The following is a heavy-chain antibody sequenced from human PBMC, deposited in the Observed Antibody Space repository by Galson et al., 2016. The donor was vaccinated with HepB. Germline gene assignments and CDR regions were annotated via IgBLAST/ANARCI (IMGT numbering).Heavy chain of an antibody. D-gene: IGHD5-24*01. J-gene: IGHJ4*02. CDR2: ISWNSGTI. Sequence: SLRLSCAASGFTFDAYAMHWVRQAPGKGLEWVSGISWNSGTIGYADSVKGRFTISRDNAKNLLYLQMNSLRADDTALYYCARDGYNDVAFDYWGQGTLVTVSS. CDR1: GFTFDAYA. V-gene: IGHV3-9*01. CDR3: ARDGYNDVAFDY.